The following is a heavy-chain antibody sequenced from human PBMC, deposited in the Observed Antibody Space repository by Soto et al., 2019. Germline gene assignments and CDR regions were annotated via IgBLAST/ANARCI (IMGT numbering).Heavy chain of an antibody. CDR3: ERTINMARGIDF. J-gene: IGHJ4*02. V-gene: IGHV4-31*03. D-gene: IGHD3-10*01. CDR1: GGSISSGGYY. CDR2: VYFNENT. Sequence: SETLSLTCSISGGSISSGGYYWSWVRQRPGKGLEWIGYVYFNENTYYNPPLKSRVTISVGTSKSQFSLRLSSVTAADAAVYYSERTINMARGIDFWGPGISVTVSS.